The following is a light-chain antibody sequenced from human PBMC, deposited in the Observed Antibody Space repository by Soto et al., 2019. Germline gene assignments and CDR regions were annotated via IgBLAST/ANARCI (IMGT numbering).Light chain of an antibody. J-gene: IGKJ1*01. Sequence: AIQMTQSPSSLSASVGDRVTITCRASQGIRNDIGWYQQKPGKAPKLMIYAASSLHSGVPSRFSGNASGTDFTLTISSLQPEDVATYYCLQDYNSLRTFGQGTKVEIK. V-gene: IGKV1-6*01. CDR3: LQDYNSLRT. CDR1: QGIRND. CDR2: AAS.